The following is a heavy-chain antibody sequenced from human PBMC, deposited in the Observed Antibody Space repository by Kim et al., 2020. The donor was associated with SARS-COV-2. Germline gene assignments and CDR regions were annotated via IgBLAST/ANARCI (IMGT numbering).Heavy chain of an antibody. V-gene: IGHV1-69*13. CDR2: IIPNFGTA. Sequence: SVKVSCKASGGTFSSYAISWVRQAPGQGLEWMGGIIPNFGTANYAQKFQGRVTITADESTSTAYMELSSLRSEDTAVYYCARGKELVGGDYYDGSQSPGFYYWGQGTLVTVSS. J-gene: IGHJ4*02. CDR3: ARGKELVGGDYYDGSQSPGFYY. D-gene: IGHD3-22*01. CDR1: GGTFSSYA.